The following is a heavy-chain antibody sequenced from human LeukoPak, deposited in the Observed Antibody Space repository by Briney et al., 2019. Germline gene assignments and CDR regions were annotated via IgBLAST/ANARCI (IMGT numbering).Heavy chain of an antibody. CDR2: IYSGGST. CDR1: GFTVSGNY. Sequence: GSLRLSCAASGFTVSGNYMSWVRQAPGKGLQWVSVIYSGGSTYYADSVKGRFTISRDNSKNSLYLQMNSLRAEDTALYYCAKGKGYYDSSGYPDAFDIWGQGTMVTVSS. J-gene: IGHJ3*02. D-gene: IGHD3-22*01. CDR3: AKGKGYYDSSGYPDAFDI. V-gene: IGHV3-53*05.